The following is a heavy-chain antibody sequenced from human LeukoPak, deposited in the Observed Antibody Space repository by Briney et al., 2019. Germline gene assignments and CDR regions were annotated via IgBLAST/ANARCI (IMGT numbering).Heavy chain of an antibody. D-gene: IGHD5-24*01. Sequence: PGGSLRLSCAASGFTFSSYVMHWVRQAPGKGLEWVAVISFDGSNKYYADSVKGRFTISRDNSKNTLYLQINSLRAEDTAFYYCARGAGYNYPYYFDYWGQGTLVTVSS. CDR2: ISFDGSNK. V-gene: IGHV3-30-3*01. CDR1: GFTFSSYV. J-gene: IGHJ4*02. CDR3: ARGAGYNYPYYFDY.